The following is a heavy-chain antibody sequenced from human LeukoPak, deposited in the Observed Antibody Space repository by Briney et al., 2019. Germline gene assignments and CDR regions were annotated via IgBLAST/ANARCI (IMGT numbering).Heavy chain of an antibody. CDR2: IIPIFGTA. CDR1: GGTFSSYA. CDR3: ARDFGLIDAGLVENDY. J-gene: IGHJ4*02. Sequence: ASVKVSCKASGGTFSSYAISWVRQAPGQGLEWMGRIIPIFGTANYVQKFQGRVTITTDESTSTAYMELSSLRSEDAAVYYCARDFGLIDAGLVENDYWGQGTLVTVSS. V-gene: IGHV1-69*05. D-gene: IGHD2/OR15-2a*01.